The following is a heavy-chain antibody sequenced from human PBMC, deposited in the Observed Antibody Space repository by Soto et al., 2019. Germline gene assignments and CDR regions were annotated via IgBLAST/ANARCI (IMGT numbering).Heavy chain of an antibody. V-gene: IGHV1-8*01. CDR2: MNPNSGNT. J-gene: IGHJ3*02. CDR3: ARRGRYFDWLLARDAFDI. CDR1: GYTLTSYD. Sequence: ASVKVSCKASGYTLTSYDINWVRQATGQGLEWMGWMNPNSGNTGYAQKFQGRVTMTRNTSISTAYMELSSLRSEDTAVYYCARRGRYFDWLLARDAFDIWGQGTMVTVSS. D-gene: IGHD3-9*01.